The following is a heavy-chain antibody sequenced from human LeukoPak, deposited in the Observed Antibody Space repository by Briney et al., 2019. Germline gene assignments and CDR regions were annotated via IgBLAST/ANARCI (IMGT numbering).Heavy chain of an antibody. J-gene: IGHJ6*04. D-gene: IGHD3-10*01. Sequence: PGGSLRLSCAASGFTFSSYGMHWVRQAPGKGLEWVAVTSYDGGEKYYADSVKGRFAISRDNSKNTLYQQMNSLRPEDTAVYYCARTAATLVRGAAYHYYGMDVWGKGTTVTVSS. V-gene: IGHV3-30*03. CDR1: GFTFSSYG. CDR3: ARTAATLVRGAAYHYYGMDV. CDR2: TSYDGGEK.